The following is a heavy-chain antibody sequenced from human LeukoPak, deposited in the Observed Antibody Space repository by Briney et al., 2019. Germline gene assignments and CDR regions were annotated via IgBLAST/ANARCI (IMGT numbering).Heavy chain of an antibody. D-gene: IGHD5-18*01. CDR3: ARQLTAMVPGY. J-gene: IGHJ4*02. CDR2: IYPGDSDT. Sequence: GESLKISCKASGYTFNNYWIGWVRQVPGRGLEWMGIIYPGDSDTRYSPSFQGQVTISADKSISTAYLQWSSLKASDTAMYYCARQLTAMVPGYWGQGTLVTVSS. CDR1: GYTFNNYW. V-gene: IGHV5-51*01.